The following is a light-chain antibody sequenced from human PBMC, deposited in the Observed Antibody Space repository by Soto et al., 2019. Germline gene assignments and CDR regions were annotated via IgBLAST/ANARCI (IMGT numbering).Light chain of an antibody. CDR3: QQYNNWPLT. J-gene: IGKJ4*01. V-gene: IGKV3-15*01. Sequence: EIVMTQSPATLSVSPGERATLSCRASLSVSSDLAWYRQKPGQAPRLLIYRAFTRATGIPARFSGSGFGTDFTLTIRSLQSEDFAVYYWQQYNNWPLTFGGGTKVDIK. CDR1: LSVSSD. CDR2: RAF.